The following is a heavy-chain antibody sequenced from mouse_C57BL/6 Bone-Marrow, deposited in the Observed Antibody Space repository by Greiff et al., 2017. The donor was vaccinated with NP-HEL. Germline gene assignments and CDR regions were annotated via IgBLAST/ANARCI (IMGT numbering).Heavy chain of an antibody. D-gene: IGHD2-1*01. CDR3: ARPYGNFYYAMDY. CDR2: IYPGSGST. Sequence: QVQLQQPGAELVKPGASVKMSCKASGYTFTSYWITWVKQRPGQGLEWIGDIYPGSGSTNYNEKFKSKATLTVDTSSSTAYMQLSSLTSEDSAVYYCARPYGNFYYAMDYWGQGTSVTVSS. J-gene: IGHJ4*01. V-gene: IGHV1-55*01. CDR1: GYTFTSYW.